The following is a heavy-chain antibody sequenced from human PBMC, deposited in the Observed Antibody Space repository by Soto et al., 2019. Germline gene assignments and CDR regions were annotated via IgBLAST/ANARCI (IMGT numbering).Heavy chain of an antibody. Sequence: PGESLKISCKGSGYSFTSYWIGWVRQMPGKGLEWMGIIYPGDSDTRYSPSFQGQVTISADKSISTAYLQWSSLKASDTAMYYCARLDGGPPWGYYYYGMDVWGQGTTVTVSS. CDR1: GYSFTSYW. V-gene: IGHV5-51*01. J-gene: IGHJ6*02. CDR3: ARLDGGPPWGYYYYGMDV. D-gene: IGHD3-16*01. CDR2: IYPGDSDT.